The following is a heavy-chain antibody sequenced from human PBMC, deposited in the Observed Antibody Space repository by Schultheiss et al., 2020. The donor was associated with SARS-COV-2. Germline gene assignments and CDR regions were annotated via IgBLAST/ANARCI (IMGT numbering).Heavy chain of an antibody. V-gene: IGHV3-21*01. J-gene: IGHJ6*03. Sequence: GESLKISCAASGFTFSSYSMNWVRQAPGKGLEWVSSISSSSSYIYYADSVKGRFTISRDNAKNSLYLQMNSLRAEDTAVYYCARDRCSSTSCYEDYYYYYMDVWGKGTTVTVSS. CDR2: ISSSSSYI. CDR1: GFTFSSYS. D-gene: IGHD2-2*01. CDR3: ARDRCSSTSCYEDYYYYYMDV.